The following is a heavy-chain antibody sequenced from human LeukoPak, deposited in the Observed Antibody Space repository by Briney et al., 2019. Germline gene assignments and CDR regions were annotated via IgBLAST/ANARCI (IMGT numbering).Heavy chain of an antibody. J-gene: IGHJ6*02. CDR2: IYYSGGT. CDR1: GGSISSYY. Sequence: SETLSLTCTVSGGSISSYYWSWIRQPPGKGLEWIGYIYYSGGTNYNPSLKSRVTISVDTSKNQFSLKLNSVTAADTAVYYCARDYSNYGVDYGMDVWGQGTTVTVSS. D-gene: IGHD4-11*01. CDR3: ARDYSNYGVDYGMDV. V-gene: IGHV4-59*01.